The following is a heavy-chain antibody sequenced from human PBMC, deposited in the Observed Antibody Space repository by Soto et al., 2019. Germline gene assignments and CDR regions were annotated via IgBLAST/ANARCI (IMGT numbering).Heavy chain of an antibody. CDR1: GGSISSGGYY. V-gene: IGHV4-31*03. D-gene: IGHD3-9*01. J-gene: IGHJ4*02. Sequence: QVQLQESGPGLVKPSQTLSLTCTVSGGSISSGGYYWSWTRQHPGKGLEWIGYIYYSGSTYYNSSLKSRVIITVDTSKNQFSLKLSSVTAADTAVYYCARDPTGYYSDYWGQGILVTVSS. CDR3: ARDPTGYYSDY. CDR2: IYYSGST.